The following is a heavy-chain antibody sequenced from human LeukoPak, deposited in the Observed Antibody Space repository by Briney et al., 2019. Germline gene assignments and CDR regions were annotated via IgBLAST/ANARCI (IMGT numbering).Heavy chain of an antibody. J-gene: IGHJ5*02. V-gene: IGHV4-34*01. CDR2: INHSGST. Sequence: SETLSLTCAVYGGSFSGYYWSWIRQPPGKGLEWIGEINHSGSTNYNPSLKSRVTISADTSKNQFSLKLSSVTAADTAVYYCARLRDGYNLVYWFDPWGQGTLVTVSS. CDR1: GGSFSGYY. CDR3: ARLRDGYNLVYWFDP. D-gene: IGHD5-24*01.